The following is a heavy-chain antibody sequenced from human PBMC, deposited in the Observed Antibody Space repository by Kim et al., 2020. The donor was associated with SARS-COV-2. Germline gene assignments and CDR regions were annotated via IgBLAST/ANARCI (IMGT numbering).Heavy chain of an antibody. D-gene: IGHD3-10*01. V-gene: IGHV3-33*01. CDR2: IWYDGSNK. J-gene: IGHJ3*02. CDR1: GFTFSSYG. Sequence: GGSLRLSCAASGFTFSSYGMHWVRQAPGKGLEWVAVIWYDGSNKYYADSVKGRFTISRDNSKNTLYLQMNSLRAEDTAVYYCARNYYGSGSYYTNDAFDIWSQGTMVTVSS. CDR3: ARNYYGSGSYYTNDAFDI.